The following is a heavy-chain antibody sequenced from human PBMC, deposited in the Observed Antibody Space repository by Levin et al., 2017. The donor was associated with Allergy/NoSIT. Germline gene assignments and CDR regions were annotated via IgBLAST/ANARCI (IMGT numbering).Heavy chain of an antibody. CDR2: ISTSSNYI. J-gene: IGHJ5*02. Sequence: GGSLRLSCAASGFTFSSYSMNWVRQAPGQGLEWVSSISTSSNYIYYADSVKGRFTISRDNAKNSLYLQMNSLRAEDTAVYYCARGGRITGTTGAWGQGTLVAVSS. V-gene: IGHV3-21*01. CDR1: GFTFSSYS. D-gene: IGHD1-7*01. CDR3: ARGGRITGTTGA.